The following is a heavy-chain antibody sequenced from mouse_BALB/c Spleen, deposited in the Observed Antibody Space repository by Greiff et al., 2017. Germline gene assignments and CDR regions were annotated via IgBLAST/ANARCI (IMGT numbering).Heavy chain of an antibody. D-gene: IGHD1-1*01. CDR2: IYPGDGDT. Sequence: QVQLQQSGAELARPGASVKLSCKASGYTFTSYWMQWVKQRPGQGLEWIGAIYPGDGDTRYTQKFKGKATLTADKSSSTAYMQLSSLASEDSAVYYCARSPYYYGSSAFAYWGQGTLVTVSA. CDR3: ARSPYYYGSSAFAY. CDR1: GYTFTSYW. J-gene: IGHJ3*01. V-gene: IGHV1-87*01.